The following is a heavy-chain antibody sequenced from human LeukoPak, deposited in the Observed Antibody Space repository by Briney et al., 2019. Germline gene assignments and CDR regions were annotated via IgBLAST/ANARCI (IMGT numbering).Heavy chain of an antibody. CDR2: IDSSGST. V-gene: IGHV4-59*08. D-gene: IGHD6-13*01. Sequence: PSETLSLTCTVSGGSISGYYWSWIRQPPGKGLEWIGYIDSSGSTNYNPSLKSRVTISVDTSKNQFSLKLTSVTAADTAVYYCARRARDGYSTSWAFDYWGQGTLVTVSS. J-gene: IGHJ4*02. CDR1: GGSISGYY. CDR3: ARRARDGYSTSWAFDY.